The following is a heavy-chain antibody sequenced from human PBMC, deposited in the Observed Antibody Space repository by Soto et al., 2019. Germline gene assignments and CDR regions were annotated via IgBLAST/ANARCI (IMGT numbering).Heavy chain of an antibody. CDR2: ISANSGDT. V-gene: IGHV1-18*04. CDR1: GYTFANYG. Sequence: ASVKVSCKASGYTFANYGISWVRQTPGQGLEWMGWISANSGDTNYAQKVQGRVTMTTDTSTRTAYMELTGLKSEDTAMYYCARDTETLGPRANDALDIWGQGTMVTVSS. CDR3: ARDTETLGPRANDALDI. D-gene: IGHD3-3*02. J-gene: IGHJ3*02.